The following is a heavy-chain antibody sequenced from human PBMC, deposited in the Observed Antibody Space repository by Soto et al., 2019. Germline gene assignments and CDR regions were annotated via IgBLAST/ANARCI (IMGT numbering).Heavy chain of an antibody. CDR1: GTSISSTNYY. J-gene: IGHJ6*02. D-gene: IGHD3-3*01. CDR2: IYYTGMT. Sequence: SETLSLTCAVSGTSISSTNYYWGWIRQPPGKGLEWITSIYYTGMTYYNPSLKSRVTISVDTSKNQFSLKLSSVTAADTAVYYCARHPHPYYDFWSGYYWSDYYYGMDVWGQGTTVTVS. V-gene: IGHV4-39*01. CDR3: ARHPHPYYDFWSGYYWSDYYYGMDV.